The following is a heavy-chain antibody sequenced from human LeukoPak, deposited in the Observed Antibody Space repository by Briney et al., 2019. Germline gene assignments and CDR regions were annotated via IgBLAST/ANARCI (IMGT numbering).Heavy chain of an antibody. V-gene: IGHV4-59*08. CDR1: GGSISSYY. Sequence: SETLSLTCTVSGGSISSYYWSWIRQPPGKGLEWIGYIYYSGSTNYNPSLKSRVTISVDTSKNQFSLKLSSVTAADTAVYYCARAPGRFGELSSFDYWGQGTLVTVSS. CDR3: ARAPGRFGELSSFDY. J-gene: IGHJ4*02. CDR2: IYYSGST. D-gene: IGHD3-10*01.